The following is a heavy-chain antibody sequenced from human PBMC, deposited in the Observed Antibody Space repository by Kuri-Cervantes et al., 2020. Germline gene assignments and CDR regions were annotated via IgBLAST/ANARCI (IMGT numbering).Heavy chain of an antibody. CDR1: GFTFSDYY. Sequence: GESLKISCAASGFTFSDYYMSWVRQAPGKGLEWVSVIFGGGSTYYADSVKGRFTISRDNSKNTLYLQMNNLRAEDTAVYYCARRSGFYYGMDVWGQGTTVTVSS. V-gene: IGHV3-66*01. J-gene: IGHJ6*02. CDR2: IFGGGST. D-gene: IGHD6-19*01. CDR3: ARRSGFYYGMDV.